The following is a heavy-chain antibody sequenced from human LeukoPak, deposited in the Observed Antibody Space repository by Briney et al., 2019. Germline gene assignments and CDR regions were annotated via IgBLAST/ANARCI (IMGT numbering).Heavy chain of an antibody. D-gene: IGHD5-18*01. CDR1: GYTFTSYY. J-gene: IGHJ6*03. V-gene: IGHV1-46*01. CDR3: ARDCLSRRGYSYGVMDYYHYYMDV. Sequence: ASVKVSCKASGYTFTSYYMHWARQARGQGLEWMGIINPSGGSTSYAQKFQGRVTMTRDMSTSTVYMELSSLRSEDTAVYYCARDCLSRRGYSYGVMDYYHYYMDVWGKGTTVTVSS. CDR2: INPSGGST.